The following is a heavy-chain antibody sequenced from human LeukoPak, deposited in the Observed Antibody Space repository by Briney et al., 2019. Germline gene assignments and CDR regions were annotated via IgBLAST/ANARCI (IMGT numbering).Heavy chain of an antibody. Sequence: GASVKVSCKASGYTFTSYGISWVRQAPGQGLEWMGWISAYNGNTNYAQKLQGRVTITADKSTSTAYMELSSLRSEDTAVYYCAVHKYDILTGYPNPFDYWGQGTLVTVSS. D-gene: IGHD3-9*01. CDR3: AVHKYDILTGYPNPFDY. J-gene: IGHJ4*02. CDR2: ISAYNGNT. CDR1: GYTFTSYG. V-gene: IGHV1-18*01.